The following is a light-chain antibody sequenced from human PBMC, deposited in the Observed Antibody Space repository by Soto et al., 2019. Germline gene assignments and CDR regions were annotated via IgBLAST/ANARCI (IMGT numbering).Light chain of an antibody. Sequence: EIVLTQSPGTLSLSPGERATLSCRASQSVSSSYLAWYQQKPGQAPRLLIYGASSRATGIRDRFSGSGSGTDFTVTISRLEPEDFAVYYCQQYGSSVTFGPGTKVDIK. CDR1: QSVSSSY. J-gene: IGKJ3*01. CDR2: GAS. V-gene: IGKV3-20*01. CDR3: QQYGSSVT.